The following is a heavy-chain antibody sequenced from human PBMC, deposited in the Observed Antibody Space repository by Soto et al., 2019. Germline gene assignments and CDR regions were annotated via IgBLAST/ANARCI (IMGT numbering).Heavy chain of an antibody. CDR3: ARDYSSSWYDDYFDY. CDR1: GYTFTGYY. CDR2: INPNSGGT. V-gene: IGHV1-2*04. D-gene: IGHD6-13*01. Sequence: ASVKVSCKASGYTFTGYYMHWVRQAPGQGLEWMGWINPNSGGTNYAQKFQGWVTMTRDTSISTAYMELSRLRSDDTAVYYCARDYSSSWYDDYFDYWGRGTLVTVSS. J-gene: IGHJ4*02.